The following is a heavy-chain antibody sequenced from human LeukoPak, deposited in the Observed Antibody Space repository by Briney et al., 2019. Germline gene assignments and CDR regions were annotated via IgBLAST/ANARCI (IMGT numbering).Heavy chain of an antibody. V-gene: IGHV1-2*02. CDR1: GYTFTGYY. CDR2: INPNSGGT. CDR3: ARVPSTNWYFDL. J-gene: IGHJ2*01. Sequence: GASVKVSCKASGYTFTGYYMHWVRQAPGQGLEWMGWINPNSGGTNYAQRFQGRVTMTRDTSISTAYLELSRLRSDDTAVYFCARVPSTNWYFDLWGRGTLVTVSS.